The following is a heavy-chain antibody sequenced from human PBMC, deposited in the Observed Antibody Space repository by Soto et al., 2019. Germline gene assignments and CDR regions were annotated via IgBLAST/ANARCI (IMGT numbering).Heavy chain of an antibody. V-gene: IGHV1-69*02. D-gene: IGHD3-16*01. Sequence: QVQLVQSGAEVKKPGSSVKVSCKASGGTFSSYTMSWVRQAPGQGLQWMGRIIPVLDITNYAQKFQDRVTITADRATRTAYMELSSLRLEDTALYYCATGGQPVARSEALGYWGPGTLFTVAA. CDR3: ATGGQPVARSEALGY. J-gene: IGHJ4*02. CDR2: IIPVLDIT. CDR1: GGTFSSYT.